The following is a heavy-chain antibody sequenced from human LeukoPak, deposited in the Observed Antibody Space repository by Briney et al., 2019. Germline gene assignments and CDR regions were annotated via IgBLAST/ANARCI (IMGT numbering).Heavy chain of an antibody. CDR2: IVVCSSNT. D-gene: IGHD4-17*01. V-gene: IGHV1-58*01. CDR3: ARGASFWGIYGDPRFDY. Sequence: SVKVSCKASGFTFASSAVQWVRQSRGQRLEWIGWIVVCSSNTNYAQKFQERVTITRDMSTRTAYMELSSLRSEDTAVYYCARGASFWGIYGDPRFDYWGQGTLVTVSS. J-gene: IGHJ4*02. CDR1: GFTFASSA.